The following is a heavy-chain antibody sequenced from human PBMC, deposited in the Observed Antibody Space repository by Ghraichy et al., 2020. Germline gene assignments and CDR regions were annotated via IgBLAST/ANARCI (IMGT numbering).Heavy chain of an antibody. CDR2: IYHSGST. Sequence: SETLSLTCAVSGYSITSVYYWGWIRQPPGKGLEWIGSIYHSGSTYYNPSLKSRVTISVDMSKNQFSLKLSSVTAADTAVYYCARRLRGEAFDIWGQGTMVIVFS. CDR3: ARRLRGEAFDI. J-gene: IGHJ3*02. CDR1: GYSITSVYY. D-gene: IGHD3-16*01. V-gene: IGHV4-38-2*01.